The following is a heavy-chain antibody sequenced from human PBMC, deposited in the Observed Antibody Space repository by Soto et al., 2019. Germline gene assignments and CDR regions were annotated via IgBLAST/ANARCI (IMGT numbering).Heavy chain of an antibody. Sequence: ASVKVSCKASGYTFTGYYMHWVRQAPGQGLEWMGWINPNSGGTNYAQKFQGRVTMTRDTSISTAYMELSRLRSDDTAVYYCASDRFRVATITFYYYYSGMDVWGQGTTVTVSS. CDR1: GYTFTGYY. V-gene: IGHV1-2*02. J-gene: IGHJ6*02. D-gene: IGHD5-12*01. CDR3: ASDRFRVATITFYYYYSGMDV. CDR2: INPNSGGT.